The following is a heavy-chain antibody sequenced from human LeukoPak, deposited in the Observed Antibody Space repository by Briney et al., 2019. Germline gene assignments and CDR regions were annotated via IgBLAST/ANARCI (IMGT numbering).Heavy chain of an antibody. D-gene: IGHD5-12*01. CDR3: ARTYSRESGYDFVFHY. V-gene: IGHV3-33*01. Sequence: GGSLRLSCAASGFSFSSYGLHWVRQAPGKGLEWVSAISYDGKNIHYADSVKGRFTISRDNSRNTVYLQMNSPRVEDTAVYYCARTYSRESGYDFVFHYWGQGTRVTVSS. CDR1: GFSFSSYG. CDR2: ISYDGKNI. J-gene: IGHJ4*02.